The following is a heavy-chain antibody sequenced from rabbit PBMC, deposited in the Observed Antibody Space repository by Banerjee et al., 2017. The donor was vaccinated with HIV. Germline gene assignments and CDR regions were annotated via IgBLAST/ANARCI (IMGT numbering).Heavy chain of an antibody. J-gene: IGHJ3*01. CDR2: IDIGIGT. V-gene: IGHV1S40*01. Sequence: QSLEESGGDLVKPGASLTLTCTASGIDFNSYWMSWVRQAPGKGLEWIGYIDIGIGTDYASWAKGRFTISKTSSTTVTLQMTSLTAADTATYFCARGAGSSWDLWGQGTLVTVS. CDR3: ARGAGSSWDL. D-gene: IGHD4-2*01. CDR1: GIDFNSYW.